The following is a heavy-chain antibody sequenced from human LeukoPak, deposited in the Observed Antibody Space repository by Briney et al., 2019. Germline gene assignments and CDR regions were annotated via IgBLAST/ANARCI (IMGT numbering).Heavy chain of an antibody. J-gene: IGHJ4*02. CDR2: INTNTGNP. V-gene: IGHV7-4-1*02. CDR1: GYSFSYNA. Sequence: GASVKVSCKASGYSFSYNAMNWVRQAPGQGLEWMGWINTNTGNPTYAQGFTGRFVFSLDTSVTTAYLQISSLKAEDTAVYYCASFSGYYYDSSGYFYFDYWGQGTLVTVSS. CDR3: ASFSGYYYDSSGYFYFDY. D-gene: IGHD3-22*01.